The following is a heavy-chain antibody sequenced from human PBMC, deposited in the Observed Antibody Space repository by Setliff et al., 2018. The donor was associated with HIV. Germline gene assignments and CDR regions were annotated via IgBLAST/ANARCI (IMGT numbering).Heavy chain of an antibody. CDR3: AIEGQWLA. Sequence: ASVKVSCKASGYTFTSYALHWVRQAPGQRLEWMGWVNADNGNTKYSEKFQGRVTITRDTAASTVYMELSSLKSEDTAVYYCAIEGQWLAWGQGTLVTVSS. J-gene: IGHJ5*02. D-gene: IGHD6-19*01. V-gene: IGHV1-3*01. CDR1: GYTFTSYA. CDR2: VNADNGNT.